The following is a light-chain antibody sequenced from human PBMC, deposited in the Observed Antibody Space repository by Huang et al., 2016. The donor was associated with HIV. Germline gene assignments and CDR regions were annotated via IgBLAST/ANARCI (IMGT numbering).Light chain of an antibody. CDR2: GAS. CDR1: QSVTYN. Sequence: EIVMTQSPATLSVSPGERATLSCRASQSVTYNLAWYQQKPCQAPRLLIFGASTRAAGVPVRCSGSWAGTEFTLTISGLQSEDFAFYYCQHYNHWPPLTFGGGTKVEI. CDR3: QHYNHWPPLT. V-gene: IGKV3-15*01. J-gene: IGKJ4*01.